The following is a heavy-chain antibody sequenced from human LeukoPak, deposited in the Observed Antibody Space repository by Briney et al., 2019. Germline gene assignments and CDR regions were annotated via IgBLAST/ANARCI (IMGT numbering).Heavy chain of an antibody. CDR3: ARIMGGGYPNYGTDV. CDR2: INWNGGST. V-gene: IGHV3-20*01. J-gene: IGHJ6*02. CDR1: GFTFDDYG. D-gene: IGHD3-22*01. Sequence: LTGGSLRLSCAASGFTFDDYGMSWVRQAPGKGLEWVSGINWNGGSTGYADSVKGRFTISRDNAKNSLYLQMNSLRAEDTALYHCARIMGGGYPNYGTDVWGQGTTVTVSS.